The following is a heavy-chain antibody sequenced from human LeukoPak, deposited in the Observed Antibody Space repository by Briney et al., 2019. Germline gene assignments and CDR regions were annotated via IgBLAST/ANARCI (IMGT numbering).Heavy chain of an antibody. J-gene: IGHJ4*02. Sequence: PGGSLRLSCAASGCTVSSNYMSWVRQAPREGLEGVSVIYSGGSTYYADSVKGRFTISRDNSKNTLYLQMNSLRAEDTAVYYCARDRKIQAPPTFDYWGQGTLVTVSS. V-gene: IGHV3-66*01. CDR2: IYSGGST. CDR3: ARDRKIQAPPTFDY. D-gene: IGHD5-18*01. CDR1: GCTVSSNY.